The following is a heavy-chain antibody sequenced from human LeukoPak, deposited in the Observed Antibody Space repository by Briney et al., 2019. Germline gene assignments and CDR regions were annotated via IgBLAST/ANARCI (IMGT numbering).Heavy chain of an antibody. Sequence: SETLSLTCTVSVGSISSYYWSWIRQPPGKVLEWIGYFYYSGSTNYNPSLKSRVTISVDPSKNQFSLKLSSVTAADTAVYYCARATVVVPAAMPFDYWGQGTLVTVSS. CDR1: VGSISSYY. CDR3: ARATVVVPAAMPFDY. D-gene: IGHD2-2*01. V-gene: IGHV4-59*01. J-gene: IGHJ4*02. CDR2: FYYSGST.